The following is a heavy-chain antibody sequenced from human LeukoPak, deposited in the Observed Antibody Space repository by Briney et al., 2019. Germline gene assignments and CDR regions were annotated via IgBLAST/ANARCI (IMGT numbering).Heavy chain of an antibody. CDR2: SIHSGTT. V-gene: IGHV4-34*01. Sequence: PSETLSLTCAVYGGSFNGYYWSWIRQLPGKGLEWIGESIHSGTTNYNPSLKSRVTISVDTSKNQFSLKLTSVTAADTALYYCARGYRSAARRFDSWGQGALVTVSS. CDR1: GGSFNGYY. D-gene: IGHD2-15*01. J-gene: IGHJ4*02. CDR3: ARGYRSAARRFDS.